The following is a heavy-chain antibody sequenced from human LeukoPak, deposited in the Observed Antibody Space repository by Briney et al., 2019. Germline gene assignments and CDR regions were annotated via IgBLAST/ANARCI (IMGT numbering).Heavy chain of an antibody. V-gene: IGHV4-59*01. Sequence: SEALSLTCTVSGGSISSYYWSWVRQPPGKGLEWIGYMYHSGSTNYNPSLESRVTISIDTSKNQFSLKLTSVTAADTAVYYCARFYGSGAASDHWGQGTLVTVSS. D-gene: IGHD3-10*01. CDR1: GGSISSYY. CDR2: MYHSGST. CDR3: ARFYGSGAASDH. J-gene: IGHJ4*02.